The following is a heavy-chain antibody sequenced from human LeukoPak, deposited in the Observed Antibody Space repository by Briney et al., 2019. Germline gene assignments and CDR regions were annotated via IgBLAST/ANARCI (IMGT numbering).Heavy chain of an antibody. Sequence: PWGSLRLSCAASGFTFSSYAMSWVRQAPGKGLEWVSAISGSGGSTYCADSVKGRFTISRDNSKNTLYLQMNSLRAEDTAVYYCAKAPAAVPDYYGSGSYATYYFDYWGQGTLVTVSS. D-gene: IGHD3-10*01. CDR3: AKAPAAVPDYYGSGSYATYYFDY. CDR2: ISGSGGST. CDR1: GFTFSSYA. V-gene: IGHV3-23*01. J-gene: IGHJ4*02.